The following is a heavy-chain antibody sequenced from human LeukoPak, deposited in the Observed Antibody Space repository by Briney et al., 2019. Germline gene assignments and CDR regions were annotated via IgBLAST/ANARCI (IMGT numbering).Heavy chain of an antibody. CDR1: GFTFSSYS. CDR2: ISSSSSYI. D-gene: IGHD6-13*01. CDR3: AKDQRIAAAGTQSHFDY. V-gene: IGHV3-21*01. Sequence: GGSLRLSCAASGFTFSSYSMNWVRQAPGKGLEWVSSISSSSSYIYYADSVKGRFTISRDNAKNSLYLQMNSLRAEDTAVYYCAKDQRIAAAGTQSHFDYWGQGTLVTVSS. J-gene: IGHJ4*02.